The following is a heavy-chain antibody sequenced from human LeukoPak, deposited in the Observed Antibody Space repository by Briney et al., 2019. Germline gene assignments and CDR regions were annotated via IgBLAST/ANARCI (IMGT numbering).Heavy chain of an antibody. V-gene: IGHV4-59*01. Sequence: PGGSLRLSCAPSGFTFTSYSMNWVRHAPGKGLEWIGYIYYSGSTNYNPSLKRRVTIPVDTSNNQFSLNLTSVTSADTAVYYCARLHPGDYWGQGTMVTVSS. J-gene: IGHJ4*02. CDR3: ARLHPGDY. CDR2: IYYSGST. CDR1: GFTFTSYS.